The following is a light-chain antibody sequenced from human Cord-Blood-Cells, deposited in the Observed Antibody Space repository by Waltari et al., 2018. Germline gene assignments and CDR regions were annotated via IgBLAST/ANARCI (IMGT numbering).Light chain of an antibody. J-gene: IGKJ3*01. Sequence: DIVMTQSPDSLAVSLGERATINCKSSQSVLYSSNNKNYLAWYQQKPGQPPKLLIYGASTRESGVPDRFSGSGSGTDFTLTISSLQAEDVAVYYCQQYYSTPCTFGPGTKVDIK. CDR1: QSVLYSSNNKNY. CDR2: GAS. V-gene: IGKV4-1*01. CDR3: QQYYSTPCT.